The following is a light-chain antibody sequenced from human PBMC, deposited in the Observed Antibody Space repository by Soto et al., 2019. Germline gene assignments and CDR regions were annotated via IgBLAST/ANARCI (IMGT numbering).Light chain of an antibody. Sequence: DIVMTQTPLSLPVTLGQPASISCRSSEGLAFLSWLHQRPGQPPRFLIYKISQRFSGVPDRFSGSGAGTNFTLKISGVEPEDVGVYYCVQGKQFPFTFGPGIRVDIK. CDR3: VQGKQFPFT. J-gene: IGKJ3*01. V-gene: IGKV2-24*01. CDR1: EGLAF. CDR2: KIS.